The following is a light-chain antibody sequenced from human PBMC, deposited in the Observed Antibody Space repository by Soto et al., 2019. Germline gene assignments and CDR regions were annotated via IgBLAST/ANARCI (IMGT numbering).Light chain of an antibody. V-gene: IGLV8-61*01. CDR1: SGSVSTSYY. CDR3: VLYMGSGTWV. Sequence: QTVVTQEPSFSVSPGGTVTLTCGLSSGSVSTSYYPSWYQQTPGQAPRTLIYSTNTRSSGVPDRFSGSIRGNKAALTITGAQSDDESDYYCVLYMGSGTWVFVGGTKLTV. CDR2: STN. J-gene: IGLJ3*02.